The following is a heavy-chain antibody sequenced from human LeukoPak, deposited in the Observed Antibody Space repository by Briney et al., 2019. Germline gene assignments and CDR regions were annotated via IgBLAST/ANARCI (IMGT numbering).Heavy chain of an antibody. Sequence: GESLKISCGGSGYSFSNYLIGGVRQMPGKGLEWMGIIYPGYYETRYRPSFQALAPIPVDNSLTTAYLQWSSLKASDTAMYYCAIPPGYCGNDCSFDHWGQGTLVTVSS. D-gene: IGHD2-21*02. V-gene: IGHV5-51*01. CDR3: AIPPGYCGNDCSFDH. J-gene: IGHJ4*02. CDR2: IYPGYYET. CDR1: GYSFSNYL.